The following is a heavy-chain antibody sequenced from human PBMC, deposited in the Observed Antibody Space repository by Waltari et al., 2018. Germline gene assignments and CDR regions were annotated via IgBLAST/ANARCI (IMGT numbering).Heavy chain of an antibody. D-gene: IGHD1-1*01. CDR2: IYSGGST. Sequence: EVQLVESGGDLIQPGGSLRISCAASGFTVGNNFMGWVRQAPGKGLEWVSVIYSGGSTNYIDSVRGRFTISRDSSKNTLYLQMNSLRAEDTAVYYCAKVDNVGLNNYWGQGTLVTVSS. J-gene: IGHJ4*02. V-gene: IGHV3-53*01. CDR1: GFTVGNNF. CDR3: AKVDNVGLNNY.